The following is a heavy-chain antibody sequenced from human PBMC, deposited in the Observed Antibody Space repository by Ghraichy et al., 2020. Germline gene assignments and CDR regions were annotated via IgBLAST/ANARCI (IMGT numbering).Heavy chain of an antibody. D-gene: IGHD3-10*01. CDR1: GFVFSEAW. J-gene: IGHJ6*02. V-gene: IGHV3-15*01. CDR2: IKNKADGGTI. Sequence: GGSLRLSCVGSGFVFSEAWMTWVRQAPGKGLEWVGRIKNKADGGTIDDAVPVKAEFTISRDDSINTLYLQMSSLKTEDTAIYYCATGVATMVRGIKGSYGLDVWGQGTTVTVSS. CDR3: ATGVATMVRGIKGSYGLDV.